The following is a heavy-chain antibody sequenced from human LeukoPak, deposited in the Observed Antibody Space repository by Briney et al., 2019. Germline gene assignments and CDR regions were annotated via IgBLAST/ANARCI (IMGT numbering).Heavy chain of an antibody. J-gene: IGHJ4*02. V-gene: IGHV3-33*01. CDR2: IWYDGSNK. D-gene: IGHD6-13*01. CDR1: GFTFGSYG. Sequence: GGSLRLSCAASGFTFGSYGMHRVRQAPGKGLEWVAVIWYDGSNKYYADSVKGRFTISRDNSKSTLYLQMNSLRAEDTAVYYCARGHNSNWDHCFDNWGQGTLVTVSS. CDR3: ARGHNSNWDHCFDN.